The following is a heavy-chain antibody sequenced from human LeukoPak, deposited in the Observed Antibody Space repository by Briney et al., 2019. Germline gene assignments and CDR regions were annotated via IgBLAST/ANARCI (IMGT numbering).Heavy chain of an antibody. CDR1: GFTFSRYW. Sequence: GGSLRLSCAASGFTFSRYWMHWVRQAPGKGLEWVSVIYSGGSTYYADSVKGRFTISRHNSKNTLYLQMNSLRAEDTAVYYCARDSGMVRGTVDYWGQGTLVTVSS. CDR2: IYSGGST. V-gene: IGHV3-53*04. CDR3: ARDSGMVRGTVDY. D-gene: IGHD3-10*01. J-gene: IGHJ4*02.